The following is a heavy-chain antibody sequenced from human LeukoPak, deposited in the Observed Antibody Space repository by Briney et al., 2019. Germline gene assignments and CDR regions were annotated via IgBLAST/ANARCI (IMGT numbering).Heavy chain of an antibody. J-gene: IGHJ4*02. CDR2: ISYDGSNK. D-gene: IGHD6-13*01. Sequence: GGSLRLSCAASGSTFSSYGMHWVRQAPGKGLEWVAVISYDGSNKYYADSVKGRFTISRDNYKNTLYLQMNSLRAEDTAVYYCARDSSSWYYFDYWGQGTLVTVSS. V-gene: IGHV3-30*19. CDR3: ARDSSSWYYFDY. CDR1: GSTFSSYG.